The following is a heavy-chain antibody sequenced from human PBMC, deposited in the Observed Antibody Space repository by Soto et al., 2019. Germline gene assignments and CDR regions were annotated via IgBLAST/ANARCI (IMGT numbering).Heavy chain of an antibody. V-gene: IGHV3-30*18. J-gene: IGHJ4*02. D-gene: IGHD7-27*01. Sequence: VQLVESGGGVVQPGTSLRLSCAASGFTFRTYGMHWLRQAPGKGLEWVAVISYDGSDKYYADSVKGRFTISRDNSKNTLYLQINSLRAEDTAVVYCAKAMNWGSLRSFDYWGQGTLVTVSS. CDR2: ISYDGSDK. CDR1: GFTFRTYG. CDR3: AKAMNWGSLRSFDY.